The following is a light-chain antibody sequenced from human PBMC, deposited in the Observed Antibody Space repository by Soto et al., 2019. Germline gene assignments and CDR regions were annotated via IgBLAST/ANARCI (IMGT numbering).Light chain of an antibody. V-gene: IGKV3-20*01. CDR2: GAS. Sequence: EIVLTQSPGTLSLSPGERATLSCRASQSINSRYLAWYQQKPGQAPRLLIYGASSRATGIPDRFSGSGSGTDFTLTISRLEPEDFAVYYCQQYGSSPGFTFGRGTKVEIK. J-gene: IGKJ4*01. CDR3: QQYGSSPGFT. CDR1: QSINSRY.